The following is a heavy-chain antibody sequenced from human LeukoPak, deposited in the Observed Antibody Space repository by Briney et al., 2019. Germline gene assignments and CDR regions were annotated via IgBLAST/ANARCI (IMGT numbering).Heavy chain of an antibody. J-gene: IGHJ4*02. CDR3: ARASYDGSGYYYGLADY. CDR1: GFTFSDYR. V-gene: IGHV3-21*01. D-gene: IGHD3-22*01. Sequence: PGGSLRLSCAASGFTFSDYRMNWVRQAPGKGLEWVSSISTSGDFIYYTDSVRGRFTISRDNAKKSLYLQMNSLRAEDTAVYYCARASYDGSGYYYGLADYWGQGTLVTVSS. CDR2: ISTSGDFI.